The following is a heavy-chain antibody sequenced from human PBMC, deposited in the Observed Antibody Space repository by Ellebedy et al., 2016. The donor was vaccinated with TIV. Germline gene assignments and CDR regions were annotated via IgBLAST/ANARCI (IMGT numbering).Heavy chain of an antibody. CDR3: ARDGAWFGDFAFDY. CDR1: GFTFSSYW. CDR2: INQDGGQK. V-gene: IGHV3-7*01. J-gene: IGHJ4*02. D-gene: IGHD3-10*01. Sequence: GESLKISXAASGFTFSSYWMSWVRQAPGKGLEWVANINQDGGQKYYVDSVKGRFTISRDNAKNSLYLQMNSLRAEDTAVYYCARDGAWFGDFAFDYWGQGTLVTVSS.